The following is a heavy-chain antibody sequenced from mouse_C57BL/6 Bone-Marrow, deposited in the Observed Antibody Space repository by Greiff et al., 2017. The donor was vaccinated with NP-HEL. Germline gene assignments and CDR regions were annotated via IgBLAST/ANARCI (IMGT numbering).Heavy chain of an antibody. Sequence: VKLVESGAELVKPGASVKMSCKASGYTFTTYPIEWVKQNHGKSLEWIGNFHPYNDDTEYNEKFKNKATLTVEKSSSTVYLELSRLTSDDSSVYYCARGGNYWYYFDYWGHGTTLTVSS. V-gene: IGHV1-47*01. CDR3: ARGGNYWYYFDY. J-gene: IGHJ2*01. CDR1: GYTFTTYP. D-gene: IGHD2-1*01. CDR2: FHPYNDDT.